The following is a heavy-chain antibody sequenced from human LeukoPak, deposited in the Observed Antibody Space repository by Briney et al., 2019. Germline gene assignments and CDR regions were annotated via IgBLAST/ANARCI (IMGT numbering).Heavy chain of an antibody. D-gene: IGHD3-9*01. CDR1: GGSISSSNW. CDR2: IYHSGST. Sequence: SETLSLTCAVSGGSISSSNWWSWVRQPPGKGLEWIGEIYHSGSTNYNPSLKSRVTISVDTSKNQFSLKLSSVTAADTAVYYCARDMVEYYDILTGYSAFRRFDPWGQGTLVTVSS. V-gene: IGHV4-4*02. J-gene: IGHJ5*02. CDR3: ARDMVEYYDILTGYSAFRRFDP.